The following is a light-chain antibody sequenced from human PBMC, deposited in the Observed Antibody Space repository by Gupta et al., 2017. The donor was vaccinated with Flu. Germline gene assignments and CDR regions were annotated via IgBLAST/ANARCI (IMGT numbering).Light chain of an antibody. Sequence: EIVLLQSPGTVSLSPGERATLFCRASQTLRTTFLSWYQQKPGQAPRLLIYTTSTRASGIPERFSGSGSGTGFTLTITRLEPEDFAVYYCQQYGTSLPTFGGGTTVETK. CDR3: QQYGTSLPT. CDR2: TTS. V-gene: IGKV3-20*01. CDR1: QTLRTTF. J-gene: IGKJ4*01.